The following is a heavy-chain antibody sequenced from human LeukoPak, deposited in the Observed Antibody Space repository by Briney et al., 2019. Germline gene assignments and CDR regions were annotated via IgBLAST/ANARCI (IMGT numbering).Heavy chain of an antibody. Sequence: GGALRLSCAASGFTFSSYGMSSVRQAPGKELEYVSAISSNGGSTYYANSVKGRFTISRDNSKNTLYLQMASLRAEDMAVYYCAELGITMIGGVWGKGTTVTISS. J-gene: IGHJ6*04. CDR1: GFTFSSYG. D-gene: IGHD3-10*02. CDR3: AELGITMIGGV. V-gene: IGHV3-64*01. CDR2: ISSNGGST.